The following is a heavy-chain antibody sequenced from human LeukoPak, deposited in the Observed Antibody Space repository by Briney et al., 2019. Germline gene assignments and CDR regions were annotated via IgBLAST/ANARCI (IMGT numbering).Heavy chain of an antibody. CDR2: MYYSGST. D-gene: IGHD1-26*01. J-gene: IGHJ4*02. CDR3: ARRSGSYYTTDS. V-gene: IGHV4-39*01. Sequence: SETLSLTCTVSGGSISSSSYDWGWIRETAGKGLEWIGRMYYSGSTHYNPSLKSRVTISIDTSKNQFSLKLSSVTPADTAVYYCARRSGSYYTTDSCGQGALGTVSS. CDR1: GGSISSSSYD.